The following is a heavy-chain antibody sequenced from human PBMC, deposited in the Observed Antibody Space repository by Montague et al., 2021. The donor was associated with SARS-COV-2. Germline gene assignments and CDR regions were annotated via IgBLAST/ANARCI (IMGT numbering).Heavy chain of an antibody. CDR2: ISYDGSNK. D-gene: IGHD1-26*01. V-gene: IGHV3-30-3*01. CDR1: GFTFSSYA. CDR3: ARDPDSGSYSSDAFDI. Sequence: SLRLSCAASGFTFSSYAMHWVRQAPGKGLEWVAVISYDGSNKYYADSVKGRFTISRDNSKNTLYLQMNSLRAEDTAVYYCARDPDSGSYSSDAFDIWGRGTMVTVSS. J-gene: IGHJ3*02.